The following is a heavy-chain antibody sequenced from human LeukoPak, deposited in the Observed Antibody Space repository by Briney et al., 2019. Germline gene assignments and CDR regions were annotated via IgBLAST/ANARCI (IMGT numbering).Heavy chain of an antibody. CDR3: ARDYREVVVAATTNYFDY. J-gene: IGHJ4*02. CDR2: IYYSGST. Sequence: PSETLSLTCTVSGGSISSSSYYWGWIRQPPGKGLEWIGSIYYSGSTYYNPSLKSRVTISVDTSKNQFSLKLSSVTAADTAVYYCARDYREVVVAATTNYFDYWGQGTLVTVSS. V-gene: IGHV4-39*07. CDR1: GGSISSSSYY. D-gene: IGHD2-15*01.